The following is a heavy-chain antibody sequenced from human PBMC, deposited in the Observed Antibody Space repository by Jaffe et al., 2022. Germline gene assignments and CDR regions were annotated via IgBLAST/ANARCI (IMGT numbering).Heavy chain of an antibody. Sequence: QVQLQQWGAGLLKPSETLSLTCAVYGGSFSGYYWSWIRQPPGKGLEWIGEINHSGSTNYNPSLKSRVTISVDTSKNQFSLKLSSVTAADTAVYYCAREVIAIVSPIDYWGQGTLVTVSS. CDR1: GGSFSGYY. J-gene: IGHJ4*02. CDR3: AREVIAIVSPIDY. V-gene: IGHV4-34*01. CDR2: INHSGST. D-gene: IGHD2-21*01.